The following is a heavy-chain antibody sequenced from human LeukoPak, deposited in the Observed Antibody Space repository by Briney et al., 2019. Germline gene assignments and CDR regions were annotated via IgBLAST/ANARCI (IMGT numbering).Heavy chain of an antibody. Sequence: SGPALVKPTQTLTLTCSFSGFSLSTSGMCVSWIRQPPGKALEWLARIDWDDDKYYSTSLVTRLTISKDTSKNQVVLTMTNMDPVDTATYYCARSRIAVAGISFEYWGQGTLVTVSS. CDR3: ARSRIAVAGISFEY. CDR2: IDWDDDK. J-gene: IGHJ4*02. D-gene: IGHD6-19*01. CDR1: GFSLSTSGMC. V-gene: IGHV2-70*11.